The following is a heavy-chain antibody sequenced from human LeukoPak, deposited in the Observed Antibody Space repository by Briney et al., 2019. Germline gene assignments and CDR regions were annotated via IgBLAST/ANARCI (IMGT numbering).Heavy chain of an antibody. CDR3: ARMLTSTWDLDY. D-gene: IGHD6-13*01. Sequence: ESGPTLLNPTPTLTLTCTFSGFSLDTSGMCVNWIRQPPGEALEWLARIDWDDDKYYSTSLRTRLTISKDTSKNQVVLTMTNMDPVDTATYYCARMLTSTWDLDYWGQGTLVTVSS. CDR1: GFSLDTSGMC. CDR2: IDWDDDK. V-gene: IGHV2-70*11. J-gene: IGHJ4*02.